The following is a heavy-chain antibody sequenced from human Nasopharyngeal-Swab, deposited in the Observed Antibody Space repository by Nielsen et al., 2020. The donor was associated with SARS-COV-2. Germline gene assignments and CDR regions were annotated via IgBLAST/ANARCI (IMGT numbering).Heavy chain of an antibody. CDR3: ARGTLLVTVTYNWFDP. V-gene: IGHV4-4*07. D-gene: IGHD4-17*01. Sequence: GSLRLSCTVSGGSISSYYWSWIRQPAGKGLEWIGRIYTSGSTNYSPSLKSRVTMSVDTSKNQFSLKLSSVTAADTAVYYCARGTLLVTVTYNWFDPWGQGTLVTVSS. CDR2: IYTSGST. CDR1: GGSISSYY. J-gene: IGHJ5*02.